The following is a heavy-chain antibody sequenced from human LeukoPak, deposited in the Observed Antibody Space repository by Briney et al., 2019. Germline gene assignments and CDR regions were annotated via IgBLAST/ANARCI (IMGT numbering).Heavy chain of an antibody. D-gene: IGHD3-16*02. CDR1: GFTFSFYT. CDR2: ITEDSSYI. J-gene: IGHJ4*02. Sequence: GGSLRLSCAASGFTFSFYTMNWVRQVPGKGLEWVSSITEDSSYIYYADSVKGRFTISRDNAKNSLSLQMNSLRAEDTAVYYCARHRTASDYWGQGTLVTVSS. V-gene: IGHV3-21*01. CDR3: ARHRTASDY.